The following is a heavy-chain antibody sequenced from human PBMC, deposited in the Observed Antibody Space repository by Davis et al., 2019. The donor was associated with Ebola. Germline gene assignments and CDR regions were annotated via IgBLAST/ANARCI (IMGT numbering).Heavy chain of an antibody. Sequence: GESLKISCAVSGFTVSSNYWSWVRQAPGKGLEWVSVIYSGDNTYHADSVKGRFSISSYNSKNTLYLQMNSLRAEDTAVYYCARDGPERALEVWGKGTTVTVSS. CDR3: ARDGPERALEV. D-gene: IGHD1-1*01. J-gene: IGHJ6*04. V-gene: IGHV3-53*01. CDR1: GFTVSSNY. CDR2: IYSGDNT.